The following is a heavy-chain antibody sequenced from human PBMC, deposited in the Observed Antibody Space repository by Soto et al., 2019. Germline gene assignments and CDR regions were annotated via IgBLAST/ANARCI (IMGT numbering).Heavy chain of an antibody. J-gene: IGHJ4*02. V-gene: IGHV4-59*01. D-gene: IGHD1-26*01. Sequence: QVQLQESGPGLVKPSETLSLTCTVDSISTYYWNWIRQTPGKGLEWIGYIYYLGRTNYNRSLKSRLTLSIDMSKNQFSLRLNSVPAADTAVYYFASDPVGATHFDYWGQGALVTVSS. CDR2: IYYLGRT. CDR1: DSISTYY. CDR3: ASDPVGATHFDY.